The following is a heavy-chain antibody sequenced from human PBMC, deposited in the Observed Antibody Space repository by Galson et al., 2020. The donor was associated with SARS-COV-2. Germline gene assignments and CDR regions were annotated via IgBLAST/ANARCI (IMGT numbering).Heavy chain of an antibody. CDR1: GYTFTNYG. Sequence: ASVKVSCKASGYTFTNYGISWVRQAPGQGLEWMGWISPYNGITNYAQKFQGRVTMTSDTSTTTAYMELRSLRSDDTAVYYCARFGATPYYDSWSGYFDYYYYAMDVWGQGTSVTDSS. D-gene: IGHD3-3*01. V-gene: IGHV1-18*01. CDR3: ARFGATPYYDSWSGYFDYYYYAMDV. J-gene: IGHJ6*02. CDR2: ISPYNGIT.